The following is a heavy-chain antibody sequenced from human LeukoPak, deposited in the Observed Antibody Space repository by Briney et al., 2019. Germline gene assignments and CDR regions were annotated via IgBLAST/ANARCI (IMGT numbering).Heavy chain of an antibody. J-gene: IGHJ5*02. D-gene: IGHD3-22*01. V-gene: IGHV4-59*06. Sequence: PSETLSLTCTVSGGSISRYYWSWIRQAPGKGLEWIGYIYYSGSTYYNPSLKSRVTISVDTSKNQFSLKLSSVTAADTAVYYCARVPTYYDSSGFPFDPWGQGTLVTVSS. CDR2: IYYSGST. CDR1: GGSISRYY. CDR3: ARVPTYYDSSGFPFDP.